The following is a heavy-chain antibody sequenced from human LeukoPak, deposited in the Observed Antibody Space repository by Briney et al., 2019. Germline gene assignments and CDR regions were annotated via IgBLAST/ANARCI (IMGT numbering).Heavy chain of an antibody. D-gene: IGHD3-22*01. V-gene: IGHV4-59*01. CDR2: IYYSGST. J-gene: IGHJ3*02. CDR1: GGSISRYY. Sequence: SETLSLTCTVSGGSISRYYWSWIRQPPGKGLEWIGYIYYSGSTNYNPSLKSRVTISVDTSKNQFSLKLSSVTAADTAVYYCARAAYYYDSSGYYSAAFDIWGQGTMVTVSS. CDR3: ARAAYYYDSSGYYSAAFDI.